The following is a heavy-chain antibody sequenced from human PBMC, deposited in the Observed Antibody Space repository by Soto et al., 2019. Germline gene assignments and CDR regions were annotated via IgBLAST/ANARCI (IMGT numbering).Heavy chain of an antibody. CDR3: TRHVSRERSARGWFAR. J-gene: IGHJ5*02. Sequence: RVSLRLSYAASGLTFSTYTMHGGRQAPGKGLEWVAVISYDGFNEFYADSVKGRFTISRDNSKNTLSLQMNSLRVEDTAVYYCTRHVSRERSARGWFARWCPGNVVTVFS. D-gene: IGHD2-8*01. V-gene: IGHV3-30-3*01. CDR1: GLTFSTYT. CDR2: ISYDGFNE.